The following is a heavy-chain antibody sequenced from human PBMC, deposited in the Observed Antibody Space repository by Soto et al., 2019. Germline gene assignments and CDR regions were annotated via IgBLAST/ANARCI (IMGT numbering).Heavy chain of an antibody. CDR1: GDSISSDKW. CDR3: AGGGDWQFDY. D-gene: IGHD2-21*02. V-gene: IGHV4-4*02. CDR2: IHHSGRT. J-gene: IGHJ4*02. Sequence: QVQLQESGPGLVKPSGTLSLTCAVSGDSISSDKWWSWVRQPPGKGLEWIGEIHHSGRTNYNPSLKSRVTILVEKSKNQVSLELSSMTAAATAVYYCAGGGDWQFDYWGQGTLVTVSS.